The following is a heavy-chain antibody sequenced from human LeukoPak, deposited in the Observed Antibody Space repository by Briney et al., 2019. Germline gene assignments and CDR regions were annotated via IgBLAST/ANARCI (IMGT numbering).Heavy chain of an antibody. CDR2: ISSSGSTI. J-gene: IGHJ6*03. CDR1: GFTFSDYY. CDR3: ARRGANYYYYYMDV. D-gene: IGHD3-16*01. Sequence: GGSLRLSCAASGFTFSDYYMSWIRQAPGKGLEWVSHISSSGSTIYYADSVKGRFTISRDNAKNSLYLQMNSLRAEDTAVYYCARRGANYYYYYMDVWGKGTTVTVSS. V-gene: IGHV3-11*01.